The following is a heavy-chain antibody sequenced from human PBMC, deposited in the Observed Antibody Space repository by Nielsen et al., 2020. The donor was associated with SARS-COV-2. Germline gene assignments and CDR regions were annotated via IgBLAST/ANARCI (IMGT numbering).Heavy chain of an antibody. CDR3: ARGTNWGWGGVDFDY. Sequence: ASVKVSCKASGYTFTSYYMHWVRQAPGQGLEWMGIINPSGGSTSYAQKFQGRVTMTRDTSTSTVYMELSSLRSEDTAVYYCARGTNWGWGGVDFDYWGQGTLVTVSS. J-gene: IGHJ4*02. D-gene: IGHD7-27*01. CDR2: INPSGGST. CDR1: GYTFTSYY. V-gene: IGHV1-46*01.